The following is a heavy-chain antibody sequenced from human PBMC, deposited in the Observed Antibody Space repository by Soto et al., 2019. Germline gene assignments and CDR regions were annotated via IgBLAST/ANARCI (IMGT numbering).Heavy chain of an antibody. D-gene: IGHD3-9*01. CDR1: GYTFGHFY. CDR3: ARDEGGYDILTGYYKAHHFDP. J-gene: IGHJ5*02. CDR2: ISPHNRNT. Sequence: QVQLVQSGAEVKRPGDSVKVSCQASGYTFGHFYITWVRQAPGQGLEWMGAISPHNRNTNYAEKFRGRVTMTTDTSTNTDYMGLRSLRSDDTAVYYCARDEGGYDILTGYYKAHHFDPWGQGALVTVSS. V-gene: IGHV1-18*01.